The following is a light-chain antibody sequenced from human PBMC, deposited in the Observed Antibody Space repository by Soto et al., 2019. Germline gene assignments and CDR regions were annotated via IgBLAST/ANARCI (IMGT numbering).Light chain of an antibody. CDR3: TSYTSSNTDV. CDR1: SSDIGGYNY. Sequence: QSALTQPASVSGSPGQSITISCTGTSSDIGGYNYVSWYQQHPGKPPKVMIYEVSNRPSGVSNRFSGSNSGNTASLTISGLQTDDEADYYCTSYTSSNTDVFGTGTKVTVL. CDR2: EVS. V-gene: IGLV2-14*01. J-gene: IGLJ1*01.